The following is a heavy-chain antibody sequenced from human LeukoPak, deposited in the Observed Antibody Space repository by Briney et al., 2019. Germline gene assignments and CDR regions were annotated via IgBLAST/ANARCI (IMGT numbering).Heavy chain of an antibody. J-gene: IGHJ6*03. V-gene: IGHV1-8*01. CDR2: MNPNSGNT. Sequence: ASVKVSCKASGYTFTSYDINWVRQATGQGLEWMGWMNPNSGNTGYAQKFQGRVTMTRNTSISTAYMELSSLRSEDTAVYYCATMRSYYYYYYMDVWGKGTTVTVSS. CDR3: ATMRSYYYYYYMDV. CDR1: GYTFTSYD.